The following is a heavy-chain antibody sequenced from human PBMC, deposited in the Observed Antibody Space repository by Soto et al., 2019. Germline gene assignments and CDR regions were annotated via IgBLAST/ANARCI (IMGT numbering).Heavy chain of an antibody. V-gene: IGHV3-11*01. CDR3: ARDRLANNYHFDY. CDR2: ITSSDTVT. CDR1: GFTFSDYY. D-gene: IGHD3-16*01. J-gene: IGHJ4*02. Sequence: PGGSLRLSCVASGFTFSDYYMTWIRQAPGKGLEWVAYITSSDTVTYYADSVRGRFTISRDNAENSVYLQMNSLRAEDTAVYYCARDRLANNYHFDYWGLGTLVTVAS.